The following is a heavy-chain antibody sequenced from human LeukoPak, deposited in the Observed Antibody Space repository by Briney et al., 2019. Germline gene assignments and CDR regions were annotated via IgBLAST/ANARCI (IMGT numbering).Heavy chain of an antibody. CDR3: ARQVVAVAGTGYFDY. V-gene: IGHV4-39*01. Sequence: SETLSVTCTVSGGSIRSSSYYWGWIRQPPGKGLEWIGSIYYSGSTYYNASLKSRGTISVDTSKNQFSLKLNSVTAADTAVYFCARQVVAVAGTGYFDYWGQGTLVTVSS. D-gene: IGHD6-19*01. CDR1: GGSIRSSSYY. CDR2: IYYSGST. J-gene: IGHJ4*02.